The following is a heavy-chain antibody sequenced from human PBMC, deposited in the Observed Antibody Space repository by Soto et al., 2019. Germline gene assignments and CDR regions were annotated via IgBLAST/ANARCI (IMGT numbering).Heavy chain of an antibody. D-gene: IGHD3-10*01. CDR2: IVPIFGTT. CDR3: AADSLGGGSQGDV. V-gene: IGHV1-69*13. J-gene: IGHJ6*02. Sequence: GASVKVSCKASGDTFSSYSISWVRQAPGQGLEWMGGIVPIFGTTVYAPRLQGRLTITADGPTSTSYIELSGLTFEDTAVYYCAADSLGGGSQGDVWGQGTTVTVSS. CDR1: GDTFSSYS.